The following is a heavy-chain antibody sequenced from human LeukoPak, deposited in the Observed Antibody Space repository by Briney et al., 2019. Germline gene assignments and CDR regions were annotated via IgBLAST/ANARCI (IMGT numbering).Heavy chain of an antibody. D-gene: IGHD6-13*01. CDR3: ARASWYGNWFDP. Sequence: ASVKVSCKASGYTFTSYYMHWVRQAPGQGLEWMGIINPSGGSTSYAQKFQGRVTMTRDTSKNQFSLKLSSVTAADTAVYYCARASWYGNWFDPWGQGTLVTVSS. CDR1: GYTFTSYY. J-gene: IGHJ5*02. V-gene: IGHV1-46*01. CDR2: INPSGGST.